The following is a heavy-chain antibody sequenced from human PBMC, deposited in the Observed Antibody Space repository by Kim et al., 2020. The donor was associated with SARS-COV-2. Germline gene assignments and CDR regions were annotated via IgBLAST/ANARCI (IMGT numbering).Heavy chain of an antibody. CDR2: INNDGSGT. D-gene: IGHD3-3*01. Sequence: GGSLRLSCAASGFTFSSYWMHWVRQAPGKGLVWVSRINNDGSGTSYADSVKGRFTISRDNAKNTLYLQMNSLRVEDTAAYYCVRGSGNYGYGMGVWDQGTTVTVSS. J-gene: IGHJ6*02. CDR3: VRGSGNYGYGMGV. CDR1: GFTFSSYW. V-gene: IGHV3-74*01.